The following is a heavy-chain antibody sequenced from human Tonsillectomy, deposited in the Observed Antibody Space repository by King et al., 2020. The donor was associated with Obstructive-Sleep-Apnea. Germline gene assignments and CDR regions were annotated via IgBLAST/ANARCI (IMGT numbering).Heavy chain of an antibody. J-gene: IGHJ3*02. CDR2: ISSSSSYI. D-gene: IGHD3-3*01. CDR3: AREGPFTIFGAVMSTFDI. V-gene: IGHV3-21*01. Sequence: VQLVESGGGLVKPGGSLRLSCAASGFTFSSYDMNWVRQAPGKGLEWVSSISSSSSYIYYADSVKGRFTISRDNAKNSLYLQMNSLRAEDTAVYYCAREGPFTIFGAVMSTFDIWGQGTMVTVSS. CDR1: GFTFSSYD.